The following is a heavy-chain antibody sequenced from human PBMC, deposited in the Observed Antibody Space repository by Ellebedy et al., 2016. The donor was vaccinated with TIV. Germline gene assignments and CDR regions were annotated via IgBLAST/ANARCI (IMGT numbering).Heavy chain of an antibody. CDR3: ARDGGYYDARD. J-gene: IGHJ4*02. CDR1: GYTFNRYS. Sequence: AASVKVSCKASGYTFNRYSMNWVRQAPGQGLEWMGWINPNTVNPTYAQGFTGRFVFSLDTSVSTAYLEISSLKAEDTALYYCARDGGYYDARDWGQGTLVTVSS. CDR2: INPNTVNP. D-gene: IGHD3-22*01. V-gene: IGHV7-4-1*02.